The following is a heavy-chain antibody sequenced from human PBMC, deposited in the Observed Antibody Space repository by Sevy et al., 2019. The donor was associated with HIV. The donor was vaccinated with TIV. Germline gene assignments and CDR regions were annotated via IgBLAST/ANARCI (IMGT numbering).Heavy chain of an antibody. J-gene: IGHJ6*02. CDR3: ARQGYCDGGSCYNYYYYGMDV. CDR2: ISRSGRT. V-gene: IGHV4-39*01. CDR1: GGSISSDTYH. Sequence: SETLSLTCSVSGGSISSDTYHWGWIRQTPGKGLEWIGAISRSGRTYYNPSLKNRVTISMDTSKNQFSLKLSSVTAADTAVYYCARQGYCDGGSCYNYYYYGMDVWGQGTTVTVSS. D-gene: IGHD2-15*01.